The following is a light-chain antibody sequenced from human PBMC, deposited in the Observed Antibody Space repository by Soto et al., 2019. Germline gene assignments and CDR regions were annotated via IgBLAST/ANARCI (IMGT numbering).Light chain of an antibody. J-gene: IGKJ1*01. Sequence: EIVMTQSPATLSVSPGERATLSCRASQSVSSNLAWYQQKPGQAPRLLIYGASTRATGIPGRFSGSGSGTDFTLTISRLEPEDFAVYYCQHYDRSQWTFGQGTRVEIK. CDR1: QSVSSN. V-gene: IGKV3D-15*01. CDR2: GAS. CDR3: QHYDRSQWT.